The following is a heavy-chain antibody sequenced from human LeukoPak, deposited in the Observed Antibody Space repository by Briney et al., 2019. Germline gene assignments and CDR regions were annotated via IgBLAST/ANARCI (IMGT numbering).Heavy chain of an antibody. Sequence: GVSLRLSCAASGFTFSSYSMNWVRQAPGKGLEWVSYISSSSSTIYYADSVKGRFTISRDNAKNSLYLQMNSLRAEDTAVYYCARERVRWDFDYWGQGTLVTVSS. CDR3: ARERVRWDFDY. J-gene: IGHJ4*02. D-gene: IGHD4-23*01. CDR2: ISSSSSTI. V-gene: IGHV3-48*01. CDR1: GFTFSSYS.